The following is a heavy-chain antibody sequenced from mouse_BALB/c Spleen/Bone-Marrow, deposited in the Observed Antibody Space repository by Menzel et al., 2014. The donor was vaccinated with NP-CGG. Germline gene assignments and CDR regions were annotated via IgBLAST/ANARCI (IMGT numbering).Heavy chain of an antibody. D-gene: IGHD2-1*01. CDR2: IYPGDGDT. Sequence: VKLMESGAELARPGASVKLPCKASGYTFTSYWMQWVKQRPGQGLEWIGAIYPGDGDTRYTQKFKGKATLTADKSSSTAYMQLSSLASEDSAVYYCARSGNPYYFDYWGQGTTLTVSS. J-gene: IGHJ2*01. CDR3: ARSGNPYYFDY. V-gene: IGHV1-87*01. CDR1: GYTFTSYW.